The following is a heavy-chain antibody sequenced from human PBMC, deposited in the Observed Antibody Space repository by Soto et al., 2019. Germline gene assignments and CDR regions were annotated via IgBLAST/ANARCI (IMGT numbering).Heavy chain of an antibody. CDR2: IIPIFGTA. Sequence: ASVKVSCKASGGTFSSYAISWVRQAPGQGLEWMGGIIPIFGTANYAQKFQGRVTITADESTSTAYMELSSLRSEDTAVYYCARDLVSGLRIYYYYGMDVWGQGTTVTVSS. J-gene: IGHJ6*02. V-gene: IGHV1-69*13. D-gene: IGHD3-16*01. CDR3: ARDLVSGLRIYYYYGMDV. CDR1: GGTFSSYA.